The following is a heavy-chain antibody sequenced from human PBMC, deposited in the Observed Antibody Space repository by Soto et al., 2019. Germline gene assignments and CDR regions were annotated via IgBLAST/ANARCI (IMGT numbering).Heavy chain of an antibody. CDR2: TYYRSKWYN. D-gene: IGHD5-12*01. CDR3: ARDYEYSGYEVFDY. Sequence: SETLSLTCAISGDSVSSNSAAWNWIRQSPSRGLEWLGRTYYRSKWYNDYAVSVKSRITINPDTSKNQFSLQLNSVTPEDTAVYYCARDYEYSGYEVFDYWGQGTLVTVSS. J-gene: IGHJ4*02. V-gene: IGHV6-1*01. CDR1: GDSVSSNSAA.